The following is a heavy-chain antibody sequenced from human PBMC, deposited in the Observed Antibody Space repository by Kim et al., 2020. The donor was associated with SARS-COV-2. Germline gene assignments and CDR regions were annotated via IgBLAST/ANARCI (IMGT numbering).Heavy chain of an antibody. V-gene: IGHV1-2*04. D-gene: IGHD4-17*01. CDR1: GYTFTGYY. CDR3: ARQISTVTTVPPTYYYYYGMDV. Sequence: ASVKVSCKASGYTFTGYYMHWVRQAPGQGLEWMGWINPNSGGTNYAQKFQGWVTMTRDTSISTAYMELRRLRSDDTAVYYCARQISTVTTVPPTYYYYYGMDVWGQGATVTVS. CDR2: INPNSGGT. J-gene: IGHJ6*02.